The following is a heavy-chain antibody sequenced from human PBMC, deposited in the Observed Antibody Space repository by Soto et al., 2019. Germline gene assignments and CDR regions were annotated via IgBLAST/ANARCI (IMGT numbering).Heavy chain of an antibody. J-gene: IGHJ4*02. D-gene: IGHD3-22*01. CDR1: GGSISGYY. CDR3: ARKDSSGYKFFDY. CDR2: IYYSGST. V-gene: IGHV4-59*01. Sequence: SETLSLTCTVSGGSISGYYWSWIRQPPGKGLEWIGYIYYSGSTSYNPSLKSRLTISVDTSKNQFSLRLTSVTAADTAVYYCARKDSSGYKFFDYGARGTLVPVPS.